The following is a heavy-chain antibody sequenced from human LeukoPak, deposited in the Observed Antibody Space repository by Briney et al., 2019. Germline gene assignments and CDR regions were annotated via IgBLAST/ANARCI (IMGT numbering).Heavy chain of an antibody. CDR3: ARGLGGRYFDWLRRGNWFDP. CDR1: GYTFTSYD. J-gene: IGHJ5*02. D-gene: IGHD3-9*01. V-gene: IGHV1-8*01. Sequence: GASVKVSCKASGYTFTSYDINWVRQATGQGLEWMGWMNPNSGNTGYAQKFRGRVTMTRNTSISTAYMELSSLRSGDTAVYYCARGLGGRYFDWLRRGNWFDPWGQGTLVTVSS. CDR2: MNPNSGNT.